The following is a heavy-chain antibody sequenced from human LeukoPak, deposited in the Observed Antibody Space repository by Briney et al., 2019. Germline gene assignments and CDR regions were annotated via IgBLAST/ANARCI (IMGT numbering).Heavy chain of an antibody. CDR1: VGSFRGYY. Sequence: SEALSVTCVVYVGSFRGYYWSWIRPPPGKGLEWIGEINHSGSTNYNPSLKSRVTISVDTSKNQFSLKLSSVTAADTAVYHCARGRVVIDDYGGQGTLVTVSS. D-gene: IGHD3-22*01. CDR2: INHSGST. V-gene: IGHV4-34*01. J-gene: IGHJ4*02. CDR3: ARGRVVIDDY.